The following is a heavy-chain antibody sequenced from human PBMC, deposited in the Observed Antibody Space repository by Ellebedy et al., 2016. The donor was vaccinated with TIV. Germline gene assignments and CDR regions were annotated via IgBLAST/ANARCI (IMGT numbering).Heavy chain of an antibody. V-gene: IGHV3-33*01. CDR3: VSGMMVLMTGTSDH. CDR1: GFTFSSYG. D-gene: IGHD4/OR15-4a*01. Sequence: GESLKISXAASGFTFSSYGMHWVRQAPGKGLEWVAVIWYDGSYKYYLDSVKGRFTISRDNSKNTLYLQMNSLRVEDTAVYYCVSGMMVLMTGTSDHWGQGTLVTVSS. CDR2: IWYDGSYK. J-gene: IGHJ4*02.